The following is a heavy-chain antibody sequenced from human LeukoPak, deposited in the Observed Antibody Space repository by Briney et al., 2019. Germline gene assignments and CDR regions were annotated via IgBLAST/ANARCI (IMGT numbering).Heavy chain of an antibody. D-gene: IGHD3-3*01. CDR2: IKQDRSEK. J-gene: IGHJ4*02. Sequence: PGGSLRLSCAASGFTFSSYWMSWVRQAPGKGLEWVANIKQDRSEKYYVDSVKGRFTISRDNAKNSLYLQMNSLRAEDTAVYYCARVANRDPTPYDFWSGYYFDYWGQGTLVTVSS. CDR3: ARVANRDPTPYDFWSGYYFDY. CDR1: GFTFSSYW. V-gene: IGHV3-7*01.